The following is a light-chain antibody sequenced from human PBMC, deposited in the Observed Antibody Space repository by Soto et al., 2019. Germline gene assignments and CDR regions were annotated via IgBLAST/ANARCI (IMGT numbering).Light chain of an antibody. Sequence: EIVMTQSPGTLSVSPGERTTLSCRASQSVSRILAWYQQKPGQAPRLLIYGASTRATGIPVRFSGSGSGTEFTLTISSLQSEDFAVYYCQQYDKWPPTFGQGTKVDIK. CDR1: QSVSRI. V-gene: IGKV3-15*01. CDR2: GAS. J-gene: IGKJ1*01. CDR3: QQYDKWPPT.